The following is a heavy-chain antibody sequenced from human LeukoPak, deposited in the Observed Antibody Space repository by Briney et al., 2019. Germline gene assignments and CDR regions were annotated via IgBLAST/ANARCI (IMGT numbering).Heavy chain of an antibody. D-gene: IGHD6-13*01. V-gene: IGHV3-74*01. Sequence: PGGSLRLSCAASGFTFSRYYMHWVRQAPGKGLVWVSRINSDGSSTTYADSVKGRFTISRDNAKNTLYLQMNSLKVGDTAVYYCTRVFVGDEYSSSGYWGQGTLVTVSS. J-gene: IGHJ4*02. CDR1: GFTFSRYY. CDR3: TRVFVGDEYSSSGY. CDR2: INSDGSST.